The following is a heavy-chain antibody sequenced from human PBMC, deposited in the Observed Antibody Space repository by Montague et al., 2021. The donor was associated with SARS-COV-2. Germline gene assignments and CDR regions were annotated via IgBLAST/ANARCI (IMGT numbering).Heavy chain of an antibody. Sequence: SDTLSLTCAVYGGSFSDYHWTWIRQSTGEGLEWIGQINYGGSTKYNPSLKSRVTISIDTSKNQFSLKLTSVTAADTAVYYCARGAPGYWGQGTLVTVSS. CDR2: INYGGST. D-gene: IGHD1-1*01. CDR1: GGSFSDYH. J-gene: IGHJ4*02. V-gene: IGHV4-34*01. CDR3: ARGAPGY.